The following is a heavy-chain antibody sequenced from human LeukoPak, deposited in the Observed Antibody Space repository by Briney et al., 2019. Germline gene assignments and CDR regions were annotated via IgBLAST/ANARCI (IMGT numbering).Heavy chain of an antibody. V-gene: IGHV1-3*01. CDR3: LEDWFDP. CDR1: GYTFTSYA. D-gene: IGHD5-24*01. J-gene: IGHJ5*02. CDR2: INAGNGNT. Sequence: GASVKVSCTASGYTFTSYAMHWVRQAPGQRLEWMGWINAGNGNTKYSQKFQGRVTMTRDTSISTAYMELSRLRSDDTAVYYCLEDWFDPWGQGTLVTVSS.